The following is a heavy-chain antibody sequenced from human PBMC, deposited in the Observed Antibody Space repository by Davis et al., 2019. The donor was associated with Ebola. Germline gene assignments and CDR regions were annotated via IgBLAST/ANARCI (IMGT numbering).Heavy chain of an antibody. J-gene: IGHJ4*02. CDR3: ARDPTKIVGATSY. Sequence: PGGSLRLSCVVSGFTFSGSAMTWVRQAPGKGLEWVSSIKSDNYVYYANSVKGRFTISRDNAKNSLYLQMNSLRVEDTAVYYCARDPTKIVGATSYWGQGTLVTVSS. D-gene: IGHD1-26*01. V-gene: IGHV3-21*01. CDR1: GFTFSGSA. CDR2: IKSDNYV.